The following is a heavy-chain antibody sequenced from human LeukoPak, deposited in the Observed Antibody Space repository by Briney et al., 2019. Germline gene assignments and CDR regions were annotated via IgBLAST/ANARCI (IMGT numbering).Heavy chain of an antibody. V-gene: IGHV3-30*18. D-gene: IGHD3-22*01. CDR1: GFTFSSYG. Sequence: GGSLRLSCAASGFTFSSYGMHWVRRAPGKGLEWGAVISYDGSDKYYADYVKGRFTISRDNSQNTLYLQMNRLRAEDTAVYYCAQSPYYYDSSGYLDYWGQGTLVSVSS. CDR3: AQSPYYYDSSGYLDY. J-gene: IGHJ4*02. CDR2: ISYDGSDK.